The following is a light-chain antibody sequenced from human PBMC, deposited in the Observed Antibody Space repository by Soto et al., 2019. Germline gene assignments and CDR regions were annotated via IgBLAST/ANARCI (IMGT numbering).Light chain of an antibody. CDR2: AAS. CDR1: QGISNY. V-gene: IGKV1-27*01. J-gene: IGKJ1*01. Sequence: DIQMTQSPSSLSASVGDRVTITCRASQGISNYLAWYQQKPGKVPKLLIYAASTLQSGVPSRLSGSGSGTDFNLTISRLQSNDVAPYYCQKYNSAPWTFGQGTKVEIK. CDR3: QKYNSAPWT.